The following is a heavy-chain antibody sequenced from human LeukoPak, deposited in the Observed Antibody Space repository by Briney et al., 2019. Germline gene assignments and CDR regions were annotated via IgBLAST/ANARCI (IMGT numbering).Heavy chain of an antibody. V-gene: IGHV3-48*01. J-gene: IGHJ4*02. CDR3: ARATAGLVIISAPDY. Sequence: GGSLRLSCAASGLTFRTYSMNWVRQAPGKGLEWVSYISSGGSAIYYADSVKGRFTISRDNSKNTLYLQMNSLRAEDTAVYYCARATAGLVIISAPDYWGQGTLVTVSS. D-gene: IGHD3-9*01. CDR1: GLTFRTYS. CDR2: ISSGGSAI.